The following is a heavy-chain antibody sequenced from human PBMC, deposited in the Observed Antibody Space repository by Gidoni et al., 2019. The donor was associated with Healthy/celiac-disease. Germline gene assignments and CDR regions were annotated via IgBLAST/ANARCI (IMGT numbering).Heavy chain of an antibody. CDR1: GGTFSSYA. V-gene: IGHV1-69*01. Sequence: QVQLVQSGAEVKKPGSSVKVSCKASGGTFSSYALSWVRHAPGQGLELMGGIIPIFGTANYAQKFQGRVTITADESTSTAYMELSSLRSEDTAVYYCARSYSSSSLYYYYGMDVWGQGTTVTVSS. D-gene: IGHD6-6*01. CDR2: IIPIFGTA. J-gene: IGHJ6*02. CDR3: ARSYSSSSLYYYYGMDV.